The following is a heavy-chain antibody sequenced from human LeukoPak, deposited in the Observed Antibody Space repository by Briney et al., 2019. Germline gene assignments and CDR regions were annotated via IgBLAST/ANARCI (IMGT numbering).Heavy chain of an antibody. J-gene: IGHJ4*02. D-gene: IGHD1-26*01. CDR3: ARGGSYSHFDY. Sequence: GGSLRLSCAASGFTFSSFWMSWVRQAPGKGLEWVANIKQDGSEKYYVDSVKGRFTISRDNAKNSLYLQMNSLRAEDTAVYYCARGGSYSHFDYWGQGTRVTVSS. V-gene: IGHV3-7*03. CDR2: IKQDGSEK. CDR1: GFTFSSFW.